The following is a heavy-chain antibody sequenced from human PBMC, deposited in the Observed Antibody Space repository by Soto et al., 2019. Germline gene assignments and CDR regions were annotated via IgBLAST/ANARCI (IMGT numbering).Heavy chain of an antibody. D-gene: IGHD3-3*01. Sequence: QVQLVESGGGVVQPGRSLRLSCAASGFTFSSYAMHWVRQAPGKGLEWVAVISYDGNNKYYADSVKGRFTSSRDNSKNTLYLQINSLRAGDTAVYYCARGTGRWIWSGPDYWGQGTLVTVSS. CDR2: ISYDGNNK. CDR3: ARGTGRWIWSGPDY. CDR1: GFTFSSYA. V-gene: IGHV3-30-3*01. J-gene: IGHJ4*02.